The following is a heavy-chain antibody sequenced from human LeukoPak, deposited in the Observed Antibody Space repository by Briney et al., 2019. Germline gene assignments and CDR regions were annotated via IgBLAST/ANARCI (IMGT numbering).Heavy chain of an antibody. J-gene: IGHJ4*02. CDR2: IYYSGST. Sequence: SETLSLTCTVSGGSISSYYWSLLRQPPGKGLEWIGYIYYSGSTSYNPPPKGRVSISVDSSENHFSLKLRSVTAADTAVYYCAGYSLYDYVWGSYRQTFAFDYWGQGTLVTVSS. D-gene: IGHD3-16*02. CDR3: AGYSLYDYVWGSYRQTFAFDY. V-gene: IGHV4-59*01. CDR1: GGSISSYY.